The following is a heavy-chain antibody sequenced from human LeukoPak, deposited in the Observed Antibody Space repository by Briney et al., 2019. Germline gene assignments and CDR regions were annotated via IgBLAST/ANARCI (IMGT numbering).Heavy chain of an antibody. CDR1: GYTFTSYD. V-gene: IGHV1-8*03. Sequence: GASVKVSCKASGYTFTSYDINWVRQATGQGLEWMGWMNPNSGNTGYAQKFQGRVTITRNTSISTASMQPSSLRSEDTAVYYCAREGSAVAGIGFDYWGPGTLVTVSS. CDR3: AREGSAVAGIGFDY. D-gene: IGHD6-19*01. CDR2: MNPNSGNT. J-gene: IGHJ4*02.